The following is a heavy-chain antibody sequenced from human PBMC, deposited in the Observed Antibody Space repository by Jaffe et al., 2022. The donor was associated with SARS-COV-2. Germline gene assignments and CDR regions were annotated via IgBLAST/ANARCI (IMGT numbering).Heavy chain of an antibody. CDR3: AKDLADIVVVPAAGHYYGMDV. CDR2: ISYDGSNK. J-gene: IGHJ6*02. V-gene: IGHV3-30*18. CDR1: GFTFSSYG. Sequence: QVQLVESGGGVVQPGRSLRLSCAASGFTFSSYGMHWVRQAPGKGLEWVAVISYDGSNKYYADSVKGRFTISRDNSKNTLYLQMNSLRAEDTAVYYCAKDLADIVVVPAAGHYYGMDVWGQGTTVTVSS. D-gene: IGHD2-2*01.